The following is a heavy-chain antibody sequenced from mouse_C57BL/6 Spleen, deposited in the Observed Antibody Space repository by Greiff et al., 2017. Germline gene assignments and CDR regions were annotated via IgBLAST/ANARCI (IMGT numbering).Heavy chain of an antibody. J-gene: IGHJ4*01. CDR3: ARSTAQVLYAMDY. V-gene: IGHV1-58*01. D-gene: IGHD3-2*02. CDR2: IYIGNGYT. Sequence: QQRPGQGLEWIGYIYIGNGYTEYNEKFKGKATLTSDTSSSTAYMQLSSLTSEDSAIYFCARSTAQVLYAMDYWGQGTSVTVSS.